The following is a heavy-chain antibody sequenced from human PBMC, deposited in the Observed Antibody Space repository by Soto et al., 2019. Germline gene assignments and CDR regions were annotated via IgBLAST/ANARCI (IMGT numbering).Heavy chain of an antibody. CDR2: LIGGHYGT. Sequence: PGGSLRLSCTASGFTLQNYAMAWVRQAPGKGLDWVSTLIGGHYGTAYSYSVKGRFTVSRDNSKNCLYLQMNSLGVEDTAMYFCAKGKSTGDIDWFDPWGQGSLVTVS. D-gene: IGHD3-10*01. CDR3: AKGKSTGDIDWFDP. V-gene: IGHV3-23*01. CDR1: GFTLQNYA. J-gene: IGHJ5*02.